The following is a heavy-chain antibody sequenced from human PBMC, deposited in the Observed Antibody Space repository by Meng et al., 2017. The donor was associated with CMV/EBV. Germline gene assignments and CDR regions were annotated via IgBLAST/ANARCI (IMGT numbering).Heavy chain of an antibody. J-gene: IGHJ6*02. D-gene: IGHD3-16*01. CDR3: TREPDWGSYYYYYYGMDV. CDR1: GFTFSTHD. Sequence: GESLKISCAASGFTFSTHDMNWVRQAPGKGLEWVGRIKSKTDGGTTDYAAPVKGRFTISRDDSKNTLYLQMNSLKTEDTAVYYCTREPDWGSYYYYYYGMDVWGQGTTVTVSS. V-gene: IGHV3-15*01. CDR2: IKSKTDGGTT.